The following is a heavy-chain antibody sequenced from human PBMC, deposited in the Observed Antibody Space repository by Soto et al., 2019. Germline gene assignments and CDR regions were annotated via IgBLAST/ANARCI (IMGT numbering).Heavy chain of an antibody. Sequence: PGWSLRLSCVASGFTFSSYSMVWVRQAPGKGLEWVSYIFTTGTTIYYADSVKGRFTVSRDNAKNSLFLLLNSLRAEDTAVYYCARDKDWAFDYWGQGTLVTVSS. D-gene: IGHD3-9*01. CDR3: ARDKDWAFDY. CDR2: IFTTGTTI. CDR1: GFTFSSYS. V-gene: IGHV3-48*03. J-gene: IGHJ4*02.